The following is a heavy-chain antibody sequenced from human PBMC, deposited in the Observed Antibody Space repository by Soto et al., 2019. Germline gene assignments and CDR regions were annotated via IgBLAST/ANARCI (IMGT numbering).Heavy chain of an antibody. J-gene: IGHJ4*02. V-gene: IGHV4-30-4*01. CDR1: GGSISRGNYY. D-gene: IGHD4-17*01. Sequence: SETLSLTCTVSGGSISRGNYYWSWIRQPPGKGLEWIGFISYSGTTHYSASLRSRVSISVDTSKNQFSLDLSSVTAADTAVYYCATMGTPVTALYYFDYWGQGTLVTVSS. CDR3: ATMGTPVTALYYFDY. CDR2: ISYSGTT.